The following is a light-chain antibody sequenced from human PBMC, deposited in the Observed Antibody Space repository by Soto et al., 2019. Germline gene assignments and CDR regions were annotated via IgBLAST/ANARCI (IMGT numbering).Light chain of an antibody. Sequence: DLQMTQSPSSLSASVGDRVTITCRASQSIVSFLNWYQQRPGTAPKLLIFAASNLESGVPSRFSGRGSATDFTLSISSLQPEDFATYFCQQTYSMPVTFGQGTKLEMK. J-gene: IGKJ2*01. CDR2: AAS. CDR3: QQTYSMPVT. V-gene: IGKV1-39*01. CDR1: QSIVSF.